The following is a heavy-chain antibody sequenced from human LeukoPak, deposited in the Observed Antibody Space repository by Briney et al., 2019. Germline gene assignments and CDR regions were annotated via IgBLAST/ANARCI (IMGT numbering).Heavy chain of an antibody. V-gene: IGHV3-30*18. J-gene: IGHJ4*02. D-gene: IGHD3-3*01. CDR1: GFTFSSYD. CDR3: AKGRTIFGVVTPLDH. Sequence: GRSLRLSCAASGFTFSSYDMHWVRQAPGKGLEWVAVISYDGSNKYYADSVKGRFTISRDNSKNTLYLQMNSLRAEDTAVYYCAKGRTIFGVVTPLDHWGQGTLVTVSS. CDR2: ISYDGSNK.